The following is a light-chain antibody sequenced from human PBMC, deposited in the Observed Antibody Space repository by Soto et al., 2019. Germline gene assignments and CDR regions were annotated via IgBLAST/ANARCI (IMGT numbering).Light chain of an antibody. CDR3: QQYGSSPPVT. J-gene: IGKJ5*01. CDR2: GAS. Sequence: EIVLTQSPGTLSLSPGERATLSCRASQSVSSSYLAWYQQKPGQAPRLLIYGASGRATGIPDRFSGSGSGTDFTLTINRLEPEDVAVYYCQQYGSSPPVTFGQGTRLGIK. V-gene: IGKV3-20*01. CDR1: QSVSSSY.